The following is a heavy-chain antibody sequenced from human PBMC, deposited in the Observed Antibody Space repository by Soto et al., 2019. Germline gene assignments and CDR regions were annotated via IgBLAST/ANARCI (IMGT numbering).Heavy chain of an antibody. D-gene: IGHD6-13*01. CDR1: SGSISSSNW. Sequence: QVQLQESGPGLVKPSGTLSLTCAVSSGSISSSNWWSWVRQPPGKGLEWIGEIYHSGSTNYNPSLKSRVTISVDKSKNQFALKLSSVTAADTAVYYCAGVAGVVTAGGYFDYWGQGTLVTVSS. J-gene: IGHJ4*02. V-gene: IGHV4-4*02. CDR3: AGVAGVVTAGGYFDY. CDR2: IYHSGST.